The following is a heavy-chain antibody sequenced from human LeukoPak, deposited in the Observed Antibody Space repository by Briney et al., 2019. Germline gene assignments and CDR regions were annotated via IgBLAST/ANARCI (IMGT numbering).Heavy chain of an antibody. D-gene: IGHD2-8*01. CDR3: ARALGVVFDY. CDR1: GDSVSSNLAT. V-gene: IGHV6-1*01. J-gene: IGHJ4*02. CDR2: TYYRSKWSN. Sequence: SQTLSLTCVIYGDSVSSNLATWNWIKQSPSRGLDWLGRTYYRSKWSNDYAVSVNSRLTINPDTSKNHFSLQLRFVTPEDTALYFCARALGVVFDYWGQGTLVTVSS.